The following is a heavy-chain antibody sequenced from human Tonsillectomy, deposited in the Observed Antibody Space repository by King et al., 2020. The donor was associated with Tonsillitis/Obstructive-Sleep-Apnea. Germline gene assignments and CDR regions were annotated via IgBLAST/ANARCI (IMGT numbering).Heavy chain of an antibody. Sequence: VQLVESGGGLIKPGRSLRLSCTASGFTFGDYAMSCFRQAPGKGREWVGYIRGKEYGGATEFAASVKGRFTISRDDSNSIAYLQMNSLKTEDTAVYYCSRDRSGFYFDYWGQGTLVTVSS. CDR2: IRGKEYGGAT. J-gene: IGHJ4*02. CDR3: SRDRSGFYFDY. CDR1: GFTFGDYA. V-gene: IGHV3-49*05.